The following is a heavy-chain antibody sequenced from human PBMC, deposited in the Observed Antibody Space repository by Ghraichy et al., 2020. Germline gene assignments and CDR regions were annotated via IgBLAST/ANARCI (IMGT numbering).Heavy chain of an antibody. CDR2: IYYSGST. V-gene: IGHV4-39*01. J-gene: IGHJ4*02. Sequence: SETLSLTCTVSGGSISSSGYYWGWVRLPPGRGLEWIGNIYYSGSTYYNPSLKSRVAISVDTSKSQFSLKLSSVTAADTAVYYCARQVGYNYGLFDYWGQGALVTVSS. D-gene: IGHD1-1*01. CDR3: ARQVGYNYGLFDY. CDR1: GGSISSSGYY.